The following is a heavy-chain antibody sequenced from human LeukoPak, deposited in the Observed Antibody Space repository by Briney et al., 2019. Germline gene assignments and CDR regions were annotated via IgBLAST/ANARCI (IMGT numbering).Heavy chain of an antibody. Sequence: GGSLRLSCAASGFTFSSYAMHWVRQAPGKGLEWVAVISYDGTNTDYADSVKGRFTISRDNSKNALYLQMNSLRAEDTAVYYCARCRDYDFWSGSAVDYWGQGTLVTVSS. CDR2: ISYDGTNT. V-gene: IGHV3-30-3*01. D-gene: IGHD3-3*01. J-gene: IGHJ4*02. CDR1: GFTFSSYA. CDR3: ARCRDYDFWSGSAVDY.